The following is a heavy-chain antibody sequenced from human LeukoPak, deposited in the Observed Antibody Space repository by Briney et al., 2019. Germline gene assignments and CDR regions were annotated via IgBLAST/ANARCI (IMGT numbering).Heavy chain of an antibody. J-gene: IGHJ5*02. CDR3: AKLSARFLDWVRNWFDP. CDR2: ISGSGGST. V-gene: IGHV3-23*01. Sequence: PGGSLRLSCAASGFTFSSYAMSWVRQAPGKGLEWVSAISGSGGSTYYADSVKGRFTISRDNSKNTLYLQMNSLRAEDTAVYDCAKLSARFLDWVRNWFDPWGQGTLVTASS. D-gene: IGHD3/OR15-3a*01. CDR1: GFTFSSYA.